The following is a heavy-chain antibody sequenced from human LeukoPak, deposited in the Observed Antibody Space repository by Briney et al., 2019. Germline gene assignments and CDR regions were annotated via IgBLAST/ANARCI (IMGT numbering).Heavy chain of an antibody. D-gene: IGHD3-10*01. CDR3: ARAGITMVRGDYYYYMDV. V-gene: IGHV4-38-2*02. Sequence: PSETLSLTCTVSGYSISSGYYWGWIRQPPGKGLEWIGSIYHSGSTYYNPSLKSRVTISVDTSKNQFSLKLSSVTAADTAVYYCARAGITMVRGDYYYYMDVWGKGTTVTVSS. CDR1: GYSISSGYY. CDR2: IYHSGST. J-gene: IGHJ6*03.